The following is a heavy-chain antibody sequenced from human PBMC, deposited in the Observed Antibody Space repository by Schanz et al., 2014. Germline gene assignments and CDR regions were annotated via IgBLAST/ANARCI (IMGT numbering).Heavy chain of an antibody. V-gene: IGHV3-74*01. CDR3: ARDVYRSGRPFDL. J-gene: IGHJ5*02. D-gene: IGHD5-18*01. CDR1: GFTFSSYW. Sequence: EVQLVESGGGVVHPGGSLRLSCAASGFTFSSYWMHWVRQAPGKGLVWVSRIQSDGSITTYADSVKGRFAISRDNAKNSVYLQMNTLRAEDTAIYFCARDVYRSGRPFDLWGQGTLVTVSS. CDR2: IQSDGSIT.